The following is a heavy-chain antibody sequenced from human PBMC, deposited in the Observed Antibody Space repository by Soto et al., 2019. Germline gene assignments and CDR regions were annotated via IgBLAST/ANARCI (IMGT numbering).Heavy chain of an antibody. Sequence: ASVKVSCKVSGYTLTELSMHWVRQAPGKGLEWMGGFDPEDGETIYAQKFQGRVTMTEDTSTDTAYMELSSLRSEDTAVYYCARKEYYYDSSGYSNDAFDIWGQGTMVTVSS. V-gene: IGHV1-24*01. CDR2: FDPEDGET. CDR3: ARKEYYYDSSGYSNDAFDI. J-gene: IGHJ3*02. CDR1: GYTLTELS. D-gene: IGHD3-22*01.